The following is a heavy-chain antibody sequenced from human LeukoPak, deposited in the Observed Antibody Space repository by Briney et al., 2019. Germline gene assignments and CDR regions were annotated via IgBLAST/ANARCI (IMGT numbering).Heavy chain of an antibody. CDR1: GGSINSSSFY. V-gene: IGHV4-39*01. CDR2: IYYSGST. D-gene: IGHD3-16*01. CDR3: ASDVS. J-gene: IGHJ4*02. Sequence: SETLSLTCSVSGGSINSSSFYWAWIRQPPGKGLEWIGNIYYSGSTYYNPSLKSRVTISVDTSKNQFSLRLTSVTAADTAIYYCASDVSWAQGILVTVSS.